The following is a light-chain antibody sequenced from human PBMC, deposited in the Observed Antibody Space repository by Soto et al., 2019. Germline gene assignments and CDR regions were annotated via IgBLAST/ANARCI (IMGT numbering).Light chain of an antibody. CDR2: GAS. J-gene: IGKJ4*01. CDR3: QQYGTSPLT. CDR1: QSVGSSH. Sequence: EIVLTQSPCTLSLSPGEGVTLSCRASQSVGSSHLAWYQQKPGQAPRLLIYGASNRATGIPDRFSGSGSGTDFTLTISRLEPEDFALYYCQQYGTSPLTFGGGTKVDIK. V-gene: IGKV3-20*01.